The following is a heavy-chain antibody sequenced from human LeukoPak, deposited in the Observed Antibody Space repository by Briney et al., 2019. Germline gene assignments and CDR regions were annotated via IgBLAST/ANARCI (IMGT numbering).Heavy chain of an antibody. J-gene: IGHJ3*02. CDR2: IRSDGSNK. CDR3: ARGPNYDILTGWRKTHNAFDI. D-gene: IGHD3-9*01. Sequence: PGGSLRLSCAASGFTFSSYGMHWVRQAPGKGLEWVAFIRSDGSNKYYADSVKGRFTISRDNSKNTPYLQMTSLRAEGTAVYYCARGPNYDILTGWRKTHNAFDIWGQGTMVTVSS. CDR1: GFTFSSYG. V-gene: IGHV3-30*02.